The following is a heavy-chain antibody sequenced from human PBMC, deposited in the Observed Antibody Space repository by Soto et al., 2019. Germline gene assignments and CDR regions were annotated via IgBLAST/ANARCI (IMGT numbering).Heavy chain of an antibody. V-gene: IGHV1-69*04. J-gene: IGHJ4*02. CDR2: IIPILGIA. Sequence: ASVKVSCKASGGTFSSYTISWVRQAPGQGLEWMGRIIPILGIANYAQKFQGRVTITADKSTSTAYMELSSLRSEDTAVYYCARDNPIAVAGTSSLGFDYWGQGTLVTVSS. D-gene: IGHD6-19*01. CDR1: GGTFSSYT. CDR3: ARDNPIAVAGTSSLGFDY.